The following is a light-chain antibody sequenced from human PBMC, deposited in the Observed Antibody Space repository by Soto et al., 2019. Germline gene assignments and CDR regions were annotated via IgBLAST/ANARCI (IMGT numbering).Light chain of an antibody. CDR1: SSNIGSEN. CDR2: ANN. V-gene: IGLV1-44*01. Sequence: QSVLTQPPSASGTPGQRVTISCSGSSSNIGSENVNWYQQVPGTAPKLLIYANNQRPSGVPDRFSVSKSGTSASLAIGGLHSEDDADYFCAARDDSLIGRVFGGGTNLTVL. CDR3: AARDDSLIGRV. J-gene: IGLJ3*02.